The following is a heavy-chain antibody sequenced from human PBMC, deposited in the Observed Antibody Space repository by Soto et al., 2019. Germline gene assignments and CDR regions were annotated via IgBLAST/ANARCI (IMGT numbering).Heavy chain of an antibody. D-gene: IGHD2-2*01. CDR2: INAGNGNT. J-gene: IGHJ4*02. V-gene: IGHV1-3*01. CDR3: AVGRGYQLLKSPFHC. Sequence: ASVKVSCKASGYTFTGYAMHWVRQAPGQRLEWMGWINAGNGNTKYSQKFQGRVTITRDTSASTAYMELSSLRSEDTAVYYCAVGRGYQLLKSPFHCWGQGTLVTVSS. CDR1: GYTFTGYA.